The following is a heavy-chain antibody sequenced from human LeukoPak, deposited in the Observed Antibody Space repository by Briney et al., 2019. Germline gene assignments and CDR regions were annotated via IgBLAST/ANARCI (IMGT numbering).Heavy chain of an antibody. J-gene: IGHJ6*03. V-gene: IGHV4-34*01. CDR1: GGSFSGYY. CDR2: INHSGST. CDR3: ARLRYCSSTSCLLYYYYYMDV. Sequence: PSETLSLTCAVYGGSFSGYYWSWIRQPPGKGLEWIGEINHSGSTNYNPSLKSRVTISVDTSKNQFSLKLSSVTAADTAVYYCARLRYCSSTSCLLYYYYYMDVWGKGTTVTVSS. D-gene: IGHD2-2*01.